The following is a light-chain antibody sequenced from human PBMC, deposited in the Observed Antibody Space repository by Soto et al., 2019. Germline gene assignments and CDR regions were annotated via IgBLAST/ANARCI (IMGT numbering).Light chain of an antibody. CDR2: EDS. CDR3: XXWDXXTAV. J-gene: IGLJ2*01. Sequence: SYELTQPPSVSVSPGQTASITCSGDKLGDKYACWYQQKPGQSPVLVIYEDSKRPSGIPERFSGSNSGNTATLTISGTQAXXXXXXXXXXWDXXTAVFGGGTKL. V-gene: IGLV3-1*01. CDR1: KLGDKY.